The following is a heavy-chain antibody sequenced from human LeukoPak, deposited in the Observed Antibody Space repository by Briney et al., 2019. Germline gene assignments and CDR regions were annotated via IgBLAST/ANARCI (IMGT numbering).Heavy chain of an antibody. J-gene: IGHJ4*02. CDR3: AMAESSAWYRPFDY. CDR1: GFTFDDYA. Sequence: GRSLRLTCAASGFTFDDYAMHWVRQAPGKGLEWISGISWNSGSIDYADSVKGRFTISRDNAKNSLYLQMNSLRGEDMALYYCAMAESSAWYRPFDYWGQGTLVTVSS. V-gene: IGHV3-9*03. D-gene: IGHD6-19*01. CDR2: ISWNSGSI.